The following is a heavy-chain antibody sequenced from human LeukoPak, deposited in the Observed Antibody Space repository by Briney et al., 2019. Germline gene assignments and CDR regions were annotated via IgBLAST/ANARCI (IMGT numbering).Heavy chain of an antibody. CDR1: GFTFSSYA. J-gene: IGHJ4*02. V-gene: IGHV3-30*04. CDR3: ARDHGHLYYYGSGSYYSPSSGFDY. CDR2: ISYDGSNK. D-gene: IGHD3-10*01. Sequence: GRSLRLSCAASGFTFSSYAMHWVRQAPGKGLEWVAVISYDGSNKYYADSVKGRFTISRDNSKNTLYLQMNSLRAEDTAVYYCARDHGHLYYYGSGSYYSPSSGFDYWGQGTLVTVSS.